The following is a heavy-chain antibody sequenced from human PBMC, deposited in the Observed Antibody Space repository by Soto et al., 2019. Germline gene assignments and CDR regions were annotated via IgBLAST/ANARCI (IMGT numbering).Heavy chain of an antibody. D-gene: IGHD3-10*01. V-gene: IGHV1-69*01. CDR3: XXXXXXXXSYYNVGAYXXDX. J-gene: IGHJ3*02. CDR2: IIPIFGTA. CDR1: GGTFSSYA. Sequence: QVQLVQSGAEVKKPGSSVKVSCKASGGTFSSYAISWVRQAPGQGLEWMGGIIPIFGTANYAQNFQGRVTITADESTXXTYMQLXXXXXEXTXXXXXXXXXXXXXSYYNVGAYXXDXLGQXTMVT.